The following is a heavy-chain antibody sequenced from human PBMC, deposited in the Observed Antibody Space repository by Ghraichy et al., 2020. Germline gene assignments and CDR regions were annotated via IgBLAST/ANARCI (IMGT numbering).Heavy chain of an antibody. CDR1: GFTFSSYW. D-gene: IGHD6-13*01. J-gene: IGHJ2*01. V-gene: IGHV3-7*01. CDR3: AREIAAGTTTISRYWYFDL. CDR2: IKQEGSEK. Sequence: GGSLRLSCAASGFTFSSYWMSWVRQAPGKGLEWVANIKQEGSEKYYVDSVKGRFTISRDNAKNSLYLQMNSLRAEDTAVYYCAREIAAGTTTISRYWYFDLWGRGTLVTVSS.